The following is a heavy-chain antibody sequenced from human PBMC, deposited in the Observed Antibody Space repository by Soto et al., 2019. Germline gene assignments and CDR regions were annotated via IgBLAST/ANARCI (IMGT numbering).Heavy chain of an antibody. CDR1: GGPFSSYA. CDR3: ARSTIFGVIIGPMDV. D-gene: IGHD3-3*01. CDR2: IIPSFNKV. Sequence: SVKVSCKASGGPFSSYAVTWVRHAPGQGLEWMATIIPSFNKVNYAQKFQDRVTIIADKSTSIAYMELSSLRSEDTALYYCARSTIFGVIIGPMDVWGQGTTVTVSS. V-gene: IGHV1-69*04. J-gene: IGHJ6*02.